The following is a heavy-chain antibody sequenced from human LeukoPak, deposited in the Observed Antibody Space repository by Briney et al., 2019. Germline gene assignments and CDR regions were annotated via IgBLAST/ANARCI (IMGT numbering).Heavy chain of an antibody. V-gene: IGHV3-48*01. Sequence: GGSLRLSCAASGFTFTMFSMNWLRQAPGKGLEWIAFIRGRSDTTYYADSVQGRFTISRDSAEDSVYLQMNSLRVEDTAVYYCAKDGIKWELLHFDYWGQGTLVTVSS. D-gene: IGHD1-26*01. J-gene: IGHJ4*02. CDR3: AKDGIKWELLHFDY. CDR1: GFTFTMFS. CDR2: IRGRSDTT.